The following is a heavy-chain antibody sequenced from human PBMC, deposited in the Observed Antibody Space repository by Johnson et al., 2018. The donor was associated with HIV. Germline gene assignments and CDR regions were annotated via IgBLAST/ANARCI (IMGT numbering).Heavy chain of an antibody. V-gene: IGHV3-23*04. CDR3: VKGLFGTGGSCRTDAFDV. J-gene: IGHJ3*01. D-gene: IGHD2-8*02. Sequence: VQLVESGGGLVQPGGSLRLSCAASGFSLSVYAMTWVRQAPGKGLEWVSTISGGGGTTNYADSVKGRFTISRGTFKNTLYLQMGSLRVEDTAVYYCVKGLFGTGGSCRTDAFDVWGQGTTVTACS. CDR1: GFSLSVYA. CDR2: ISGGGGTT.